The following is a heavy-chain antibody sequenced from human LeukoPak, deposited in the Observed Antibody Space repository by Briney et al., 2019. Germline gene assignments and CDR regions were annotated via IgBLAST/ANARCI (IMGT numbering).Heavy chain of an antibody. J-gene: IGHJ6*02. Sequence: ASVKVSCKASGGTFSSYAISWVRQAPGQGLEWMGRIIPILGIANYAQKFQSRVTITADKSTSTAYMELSSLRSEDTAVYYCARDQEGASRDSRLGYYGMDVWGQGTTVTVSS. D-gene: IGHD1-26*01. CDR1: GGTFSSYA. CDR3: ARDQEGASRDSRLGYYGMDV. V-gene: IGHV1-69*04. CDR2: IIPILGIA.